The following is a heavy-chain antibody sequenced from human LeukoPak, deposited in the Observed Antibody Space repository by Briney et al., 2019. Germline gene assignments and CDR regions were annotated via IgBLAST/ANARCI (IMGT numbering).Heavy chain of an antibody. CDR2: IYSGGST. Sequence: GGSLRLSCAASGLTVSNNYMSWVRQAPGKGLEWVSVIYSGGSTYYADSVKGRFTISRDKSKNTIYLQMNNLRAEDTAVYYCARVRGGWLLDYWGQGTLVTVSS. CDR3: ARVRGGWLLDY. J-gene: IGHJ4*02. D-gene: IGHD6-19*01. V-gene: IGHV3-53*01. CDR1: GLTVSNNY.